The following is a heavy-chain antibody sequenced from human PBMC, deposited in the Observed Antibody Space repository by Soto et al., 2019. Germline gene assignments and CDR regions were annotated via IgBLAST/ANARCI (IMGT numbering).Heavy chain of an antibody. CDR3: ARVLQLVGYFYYYMDV. D-gene: IGHD2-15*01. Sequence: QVQMLQSGAEVRKPGASVKVSCKASGYTFTNYGITWVRQAPGQGLEWMGGIGAYNGDTHYTQRLQGRVTMTTDTSTSTAYMELRFLRSDDTAIDYCARVLQLVGYFYYYMDVWGKGTTVTVSS. CDR2: IGAYNGDT. CDR1: GYTFTNYG. J-gene: IGHJ6*03. V-gene: IGHV1-18*01.